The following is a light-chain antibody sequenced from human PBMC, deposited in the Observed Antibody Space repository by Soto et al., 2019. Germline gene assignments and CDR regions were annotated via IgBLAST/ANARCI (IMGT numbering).Light chain of an antibody. J-gene: IGKJ5*01. CDR2: VAS. CDR3: QQYASSPIT. CDR1: QSVSSNF. V-gene: IGKV3-20*01. Sequence: EIVLTQSPGTLSLSPGERATLSCRASQSVSSNFLAWYQQKSGQAPRLLIYVASSRATGIPGRFSGSWSATDFTLTISRLAPEDFAVYYCQQYASSPITFGQGTRLEIK.